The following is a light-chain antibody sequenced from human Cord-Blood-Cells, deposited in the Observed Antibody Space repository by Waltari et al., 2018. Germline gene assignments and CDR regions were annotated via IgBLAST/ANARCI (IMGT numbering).Light chain of an antibody. CDR2: AAS. V-gene: IGKV1-39*01. CDR1: QSISSY. Sequence: DIQLTQSPSSLSASVVDRVTITCRANQSISSYSNWYQQKPGKAPKLLIYAASSLQSGVPSRFSGSGSGTDFTLTISSLQPEDFATYYCQQSYSTPLTFGGGTKVEIK. J-gene: IGKJ4*01. CDR3: QQSYSTPLT.